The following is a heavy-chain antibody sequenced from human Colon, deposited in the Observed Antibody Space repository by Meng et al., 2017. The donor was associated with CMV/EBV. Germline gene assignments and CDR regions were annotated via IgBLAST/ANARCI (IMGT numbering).Heavy chain of an antibody. CDR3: ARDQGWGDSGGYYTTWFDP. Sequence: GESLKISCAASGFSFGDYGMTWFRQAPGKGLEWVANIKQNGRETSYADSVKGRFTISRDDAKNSLFLQMVSLRPEDTAVYYCARDQGWGDSGGYYTTWFDPWGQGTLVTVSS. J-gene: IGHJ5*02. D-gene: IGHD3-22*01. V-gene: IGHV3-7*01. CDR1: GFSFGDYG. CDR2: IKQNGRET.